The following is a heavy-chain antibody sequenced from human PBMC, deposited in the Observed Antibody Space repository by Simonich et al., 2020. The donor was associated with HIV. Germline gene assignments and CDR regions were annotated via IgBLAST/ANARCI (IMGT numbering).Heavy chain of an antibody. V-gene: IGHV4-34*01. CDR2: INQSGST. Sequence: RGRHPPATRRGCHGQINQSGSTNYNQSLTCGGTISVDTSKNQFSRKLSSVTAADTAVYYCARRHPTTVTTPYCDYWGQGTLVTVSS. CDR3: ARRHPTTVTTPYCDY. J-gene: IGHJ4*02. D-gene: IGHD4-17*01.